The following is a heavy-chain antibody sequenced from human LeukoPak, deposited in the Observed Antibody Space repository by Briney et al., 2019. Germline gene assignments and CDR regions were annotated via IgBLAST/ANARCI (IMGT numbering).Heavy chain of an antibody. CDR3: ARDPFIVGATFDY. J-gene: IGHJ4*02. CDR2: ISYDGSNK. D-gene: IGHD1-26*01. V-gene: IGHV3-30-3*01. Sequence: GRSLRLSCAASGFTFSSYAMHWVRQAPGKGLEWVAVISYDGSNKYYADSVKGRFTISRDNSKNTLYLQMNGLRAEDTAVYYCARDPFIVGATFDYWGQGTLVTVSS. CDR1: GFTFSSYA.